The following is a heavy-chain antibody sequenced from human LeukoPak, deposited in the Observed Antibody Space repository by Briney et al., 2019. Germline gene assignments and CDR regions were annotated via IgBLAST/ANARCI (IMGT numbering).Heavy chain of an antibody. CDR2: IYYSGST. J-gene: IGHJ6*03. CDR1: RGSINSSTYY. V-gene: IGHV4-39*01. Sequence: PSETLPLTCTVLRGSINSSTYYRGWIRQPPGKRLEWIGSIYYSGSTYYNPSLKSRVTISVDTSKNQFSLKLSSVTAADTDVYCCARLGLLAEAGTPLQCEYYYMDVWGKGTTVTVSS. D-gene: IGHD6-13*01. CDR3: ARLGLLAEAGTPLQCEYYYMDV.